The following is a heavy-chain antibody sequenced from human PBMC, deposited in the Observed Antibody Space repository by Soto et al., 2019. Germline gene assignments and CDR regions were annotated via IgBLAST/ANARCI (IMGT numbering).Heavy chain of an antibody. V-gene: IGHV3-30*03. CDR3: ARDLRYSYGMDV. Sequence: QVQLVESGGGVVQPGRSLRLSCAASGFTFTNYGMHWVRQTPGKGLEWVAVISFDGNNKFYADSVKGRFTISRDTSKSTLYLQLNSLRPEYTAVYYFARDLRYSYGMDVWGHGNTVTVSS. CDR1: GFTFTNYG. CDR2: ISFDGNNK. D-gene: IGHD1-1*01. J-gene: IGHJ6*02.